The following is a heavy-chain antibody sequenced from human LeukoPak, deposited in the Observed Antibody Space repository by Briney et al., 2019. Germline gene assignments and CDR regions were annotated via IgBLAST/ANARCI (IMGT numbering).Heavy chain of an antibody. V-gene: IGHV3-21*01. J-gene: IGHJ4*02. CDR2: ISSSSSHI. D-gene: IGHD6-19*01. CDR1: GFSLSTYS. CDR3: AREAVAGSGNYFDY. Sequence: GGSLRLSCAASGFSLSTYSMDWVRQAPGKGLEWVSSISSSSSHIYYADSVKGRFIISRDNAKNSLYLQMNSLRAEDTAVYYCAREAVAGSGNYFDYWGQGTLATVSS.